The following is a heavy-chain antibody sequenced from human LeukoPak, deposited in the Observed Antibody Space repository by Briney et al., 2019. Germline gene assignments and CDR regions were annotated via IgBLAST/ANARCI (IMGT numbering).Heavy chain of an antibody. Sequence: ASVKVSCKASGYTFTSYGISWERQAPGQGLDWMGWISAYNGNTKYGQKLQGRVTMTTDTSTSIAYMELRSLRSDDTAVYYCASNQLGDYYYYGMDVWGQGTTVTVSS. D-gene: IGHD1-14*01. CDR1: GYTFTSYG. CDR2: ISAYNGNT. J-gene: IGHJ6*02. V-gene: IGHV1-18*01. CDR3: ASNQLGDYYYYGMDV.